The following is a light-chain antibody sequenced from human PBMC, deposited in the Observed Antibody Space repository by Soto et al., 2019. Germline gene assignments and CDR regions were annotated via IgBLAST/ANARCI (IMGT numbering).Light chain of an antibody. CDR1: SSDVGGYNY. CDR2: GVT. V-gene: IGLV2-14*01. Sequence: QSALTQPASVSGSPGQSVTISCTGTSSDVGGYNYVSWYQQLPGEAPKLIIYGVTDGPSGVSNRFSGSKSGNTASLTVSGLQAEDEGDYYCSSYTATRTYVFGTGTKLTVL. J-gene: IGLJ1*01. CDR3: SSYTATRTYV.